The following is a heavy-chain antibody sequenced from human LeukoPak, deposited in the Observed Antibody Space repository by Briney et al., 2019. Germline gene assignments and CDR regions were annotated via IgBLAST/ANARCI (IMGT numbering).Heavy chain of an antibody. J-gene: IGHJ6*02. CDR2: ISYDGSNK. D-gene: IGHD3-22*01. CDR1: GFTFNTYA. CDR3: AGGGDYYDSSGYYSGYYGMDV. Sequence: GGSLRLSCAASGFTFNTYAMHWVRQAPGKGLEWVAVISYDGSNKYYADSVKGRFTISRDNSKNTLYLQMNSLRAEDRAVYYCAGGGDYYDSSGYYSGYYGMDVWGQGTTVTVSS. V-gene: IGHV3-30-3*01.